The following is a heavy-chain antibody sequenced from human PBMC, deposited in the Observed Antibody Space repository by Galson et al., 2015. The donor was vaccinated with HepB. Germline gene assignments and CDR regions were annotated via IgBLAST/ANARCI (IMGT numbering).Heavy chain of an antibody. J-gene: IGHJ2*01. CDR3: ARITGVVVTAIHWYFDL. Sequence: SLRLSCAASGFTFSSYWMSWVRQAPGKGLEWVANIKQDGNEKYYVDSVKGRFTISRDNAKNSLYLQMNSLRAEDTAVYYCARITGVVVTAIHWYFDLWGRGTLVTVSS. CDR1: GFTFSSYW. V-gene: IGHV3-7*01. CDR2: IKQDGNEK. D-gene: IGHD2-21*02.